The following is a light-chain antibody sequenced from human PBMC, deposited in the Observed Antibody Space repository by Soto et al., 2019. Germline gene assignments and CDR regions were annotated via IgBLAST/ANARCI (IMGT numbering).Light chain of an antibody. CDR3: CSYAGSSTLV. CDR1: SSDVGSYNL. Sequence: QSVRTQPASVSGSPGQSITISCTGTSSDVGSYNLVSWYQQHPGKAPKLMIYEGSKRPSGVSNRFSGSKSGNTASLTISGLQAEDEADYYCCSYAGSSTLVLGGGTKVTVL. V-gene: IGLV2-23*01. J-gene: IGLJ2*01. CDR2: EGS.